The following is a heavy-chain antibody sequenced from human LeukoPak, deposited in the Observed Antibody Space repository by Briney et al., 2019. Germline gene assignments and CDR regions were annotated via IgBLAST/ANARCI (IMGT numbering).Heavy chain of an antibody. Sequence: SETLSLTCAVYGGSFSGYYWSWIRQPPGKGLEWIGEINHSGSTNYNPSLKSRVTISVDTSKNQFSLKLSSVTAADTAVYYCASRYCSGGSCYSPDYWGQGTLVTVSS. J-gene: IGHJ4*02. CDR2: INHSGST. CDR3: ASRYCSGGSCYSPDY. D-gene: IGHD2-15*01. CDR1: GGSFSGYY. V-gene: IGHV4-34*01.